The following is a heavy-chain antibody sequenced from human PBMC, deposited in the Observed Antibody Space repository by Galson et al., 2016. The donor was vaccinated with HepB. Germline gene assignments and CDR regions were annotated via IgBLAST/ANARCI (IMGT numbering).Heavy chain of an antibody. CDR2: IWYDGSNK. D-gene: IGHD1-1*01. CDR1: GLTFSSNG. V-gene: IGHV3-33*01. CDR3: ARVLGGTSTGYFDL. J-gene: IGHJ4*02. Sequence: SLRLSCAASGLTFSSNGMHWVRQAPGKGLEWVALIWYDGSNKYYADSVKGRFTISRDNSKNTLYLQMNSLRAEDTAVYYCARVLGGTSTGYFDLWGQGTLVTVSS.